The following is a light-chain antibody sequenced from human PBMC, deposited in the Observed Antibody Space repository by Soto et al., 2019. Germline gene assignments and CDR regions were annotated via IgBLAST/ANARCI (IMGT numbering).Light chain of an antibody. J-gene: IGKJ2*01. Sequence: DIEMTQSPSSLSASVGDRVTVTCQASQDITYHLNWYQQKPGKAPKLLIYDSANLETGVPSRFSGSGSGTDFTFAISSLQAEDIATYYCQQYDSFPTFGRGTKLEIK. CDR2: DSA. CDR1: QDITYH. CDR3: QQYDSFPT. V-gene: IGKV1-33*01.